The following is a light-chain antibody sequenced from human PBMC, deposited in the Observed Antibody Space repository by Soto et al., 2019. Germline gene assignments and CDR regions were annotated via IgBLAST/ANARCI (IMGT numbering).Light chain of an antibody. CDR1: SSDVGAHNF. CDR2: DVT. CDR3: SSYTSSNTYV. V-gene: IGLV2-14*01. Sequence: QSALTQPASVSGSPGQSITISCTGTSSDVGAHNFVSWYQQHPGKAPKLMIYDVTNRPSGVSNRFSGSKSGNTASLTISGLQTDDETDYYCSSYTSSNTYVFGTGTKVTVL. J-gene: IGLJ1*01.